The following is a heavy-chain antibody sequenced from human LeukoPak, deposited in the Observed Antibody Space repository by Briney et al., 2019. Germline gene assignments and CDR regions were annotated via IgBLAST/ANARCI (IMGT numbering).Heavy chain of an antibody. D-gene: IGHD5-12*01. CDR3: ARGGIVATSNNQNWFDP. CDR1: GGSFSGYY. Sequence: SETLSLTCAVYGGSFSGYYWSWIRQPPGKGLEWIGEINHSGSTNYNPSLKSRVTISVDTSKNQFSLKLSSVTAADTAVYYCARGGIVATSNNQNWFDPWGQGTLVTVSS. CDR2: INHSGST. V-gene: IGHV4-34*01. J-gene: IGHJ5*02.